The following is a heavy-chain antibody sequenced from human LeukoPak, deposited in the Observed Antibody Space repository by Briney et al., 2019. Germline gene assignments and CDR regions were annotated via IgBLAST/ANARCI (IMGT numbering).Heavy chain of an antibody. CDR2: ICYSGST. D-gene: IGHD3-22*01. V-gene: IGHV4-39*01. CDR1: GGSISSSSYY. CDR3: ASRYYYDSSGYFFDY. J-gene: IGHJ4*02. Sequence: SETLSLTCTVSGGSISSSSYYWGWIRQPPGKGLEWIGSICYSGSTYYNPSLKSRVTISVDTSKNQFSLKLSSVTAADTAVYYCASRYYYDSSGYFFDYWGQGTLVTVSS.